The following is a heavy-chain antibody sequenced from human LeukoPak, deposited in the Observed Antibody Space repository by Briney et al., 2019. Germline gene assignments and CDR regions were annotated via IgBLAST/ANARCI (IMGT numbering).Heavy chain of an antibody. Sequence: PGGSLRLSCAASGFTFRNAWMSWVRQAPGKGLEWVSGINWNGGSTGYADSVKGRFTISRDNAKNSLYLQMNSLRAEDTALYYCARDHPTYDYVWGSYRSDAFDIWGQGTMVTVSS. CDR2: INWNGGST. CDR1: GFTFRNAW. J-gene: IGHJ3*02. D-gene: IGHD3-16*02. V-gene: IGHV3-20*04. CDR3: ARDHPTYDYVWGSYRSDAFDI.